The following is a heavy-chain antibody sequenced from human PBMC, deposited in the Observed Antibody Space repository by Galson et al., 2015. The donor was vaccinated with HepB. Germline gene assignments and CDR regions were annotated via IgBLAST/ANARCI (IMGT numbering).Heavy chain of an antibody. CDR1: GYTLTSYG. V-gene: IGHV1-18*01. CDR3: ARREMATHYYYYGMDV. J-gene: IGHJ6*02. CDR2: ISAYNGNT. Sequence: SVKVSCKASGYTLTSYGISWVRQAPGQGLEWMGWISAYNGNTNYAQKLQGRVTMTTDTSTSTAYMELRSLRSDDTAVYYCARREMATHYYYYGMDVWGQGTTVTVSS. D-gene: IGHD5-24*01.